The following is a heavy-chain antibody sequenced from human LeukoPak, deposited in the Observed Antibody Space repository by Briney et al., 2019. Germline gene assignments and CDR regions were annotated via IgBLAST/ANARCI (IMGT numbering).Heavy chain of an antibody. CDR3: ARREDWKVRGLDY. J-gene: IGHJ4*02. CDR1: GGSISSSSYY. V-gene: IGHV4-39*07. D-gene: IGHD3-10*01. Sequence: SETLSLTCTVSGGSISSSSYYWGWIRQPPGKGLEWIGSIYYSGSTYYNPSLKSRVTISVDTSKNQFSLKLSSVTAADTAVYYCARREDWKVRGLDYWGQGTLVTVSS. CDR2: IYYSGST.